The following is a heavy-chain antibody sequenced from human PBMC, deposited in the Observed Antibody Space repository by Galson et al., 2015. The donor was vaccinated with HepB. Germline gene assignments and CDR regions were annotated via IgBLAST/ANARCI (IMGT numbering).Heavy chain of an antibody. CDR2: IIPILGIA. V-gene: IGHV1-69*04. CDR3: AREILFGELIVDWFDP. D-gene: IGHD3-10*01. CDR1: GGTFSSYT. J-gene: IGHJ5*02. Sequence: SCKASGGTFSSYTISWVRQAPGQGLEWMGRIIPILGIANYAQKFQGRVTITADKSTSTAYMELSSLRSEDTAVYYCAREILFGELIVDWFDPWGQGTLVTVSS.